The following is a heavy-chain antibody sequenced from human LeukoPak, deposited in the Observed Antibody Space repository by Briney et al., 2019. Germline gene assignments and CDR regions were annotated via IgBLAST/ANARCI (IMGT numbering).Heavy chain of an antibody. CDR2: INPSGGST. J-gene: IGHJ5*02. D-gene: IGHD4-11*01. V-gene: IGHV1-46*01. CDR3: ARGNTVTGWFDP. Sequence: EASVKASCKASGYTFTSYYMHWVRQAPGQGLEWMGIINPSGGSTSYAQKFQGRVTMTRDMSTSTVYMELSSLRSEDTAVYYCARGNTVTGWFDPWGQGTLVTVSS. CDR1: GYTFTSYY.